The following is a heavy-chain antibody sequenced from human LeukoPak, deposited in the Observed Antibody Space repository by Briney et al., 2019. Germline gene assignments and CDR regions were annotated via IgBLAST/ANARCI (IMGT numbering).Heavy chain of an antibody. CDR2: VYTTGST. CDR1: GVSISSYY. V-gene: IGHV4-4*07. D-gene: IGHD1-26*01. J-gene: IGHJ4*02. Sequence: SETLSLTCTVSGVSISSYYWNWIRQPAGKGLEWIGRVYTTGSTNYNPSLKSRVPISVDTSKNQFSLKLSSVTAADTAVYYCARGGQLRRSFDYWGQGTLVTVSS. CDR3: ARGGQLRRSFDY.